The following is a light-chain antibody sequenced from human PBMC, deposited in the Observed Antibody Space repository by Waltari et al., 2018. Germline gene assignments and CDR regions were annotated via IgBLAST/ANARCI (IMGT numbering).Light chain of an antibody. CDR3: QQYYSTPLT. V-gene: IGKV4-1*01. J-gene: IGKJ4*01. CDR1: QSVLYSSNNKNY. CDR2: WAS. Sequence: DIVMTQSPDSLAVSLGERANINCKSSQSVLYSSNNKNYFAWYQQKPGQPPKLLIYWASTRESGVPDQFSGSGSGTDFTLTISSLQAEDVAVYYCQQYYSTPLTFGGGTKVEIK.